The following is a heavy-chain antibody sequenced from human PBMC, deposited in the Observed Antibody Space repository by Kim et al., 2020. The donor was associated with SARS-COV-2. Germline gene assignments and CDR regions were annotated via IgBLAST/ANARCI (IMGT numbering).Heavy chain of an antibody. Sequence: VKGRFNISRDDSKNTLYLQMNSLKTEDTAVYYCTTDQCSGGSCTPRIFDYWGQGTLVTVSS. J-gene: IGHJ4*02. CDR3: TTDQCSGGSCTPRIFDY. V-gene: IGHV3-15*01. D-gene: IGHD2-15*01.